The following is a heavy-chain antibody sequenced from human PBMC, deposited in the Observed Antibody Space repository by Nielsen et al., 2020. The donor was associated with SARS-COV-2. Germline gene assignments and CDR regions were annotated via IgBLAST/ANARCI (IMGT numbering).Heavy chain of an antibody. Sequence: SETLSLTCAVSGDSVSSHDWWTWVRQSPGKGLEWIGEVSHSGSTNYNSSLKSRVTLSMDKSKNQFSLRLTSVSAADTAVYFCARGDLVVVPSPLLGLGPIFYYFCLDVWGKGTTVIVSS. CDR3: ARGDLVVVPSPLLGLGPIFYYFCLDV. V-gene: IGHV4-4*02. D-gene: IGHD2-2*02. CDR2: VSHSGST. J-gene: IGHJ6*03. CDR1: GDSVSSHDW.